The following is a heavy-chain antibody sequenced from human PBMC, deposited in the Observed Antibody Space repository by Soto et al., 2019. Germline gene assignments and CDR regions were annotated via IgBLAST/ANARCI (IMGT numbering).Heavy chain of an antibody. J-gene: IGHJ3*02. CDR2: INHSGST. CDR3: ARELHFFGVVIPPTSKDAFDI. CDR1: GGSFSGYY. D-gene: IGHD3-3*01. V-gene: IGHV4-34*01. Sequence: QVQLQQWGAGLLKPSETLSLTCAVYGGSFSGYYWNWIRQPPGKGLEWIGEINHSGSTNYNPSLKSRVTISVDTSKNQFSLKLSSVTAADTAVYYCARELHFFGVVIPPTSKDAFDIWGQGTMVTVSS.